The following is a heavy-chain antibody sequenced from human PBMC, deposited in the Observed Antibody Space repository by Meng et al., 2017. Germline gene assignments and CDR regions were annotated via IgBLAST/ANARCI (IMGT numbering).Heavy chain of an antibody. CDR2: MFASGSP. D-gene: IGHD6-13*01. CDR3: ARGRNAPSSSWFDS. V-gene: IGHV4-4*07. Sequence: ESLKISCTVSGGSISGYFWSWIRQPAGKGLEWIGRMFASGSPNYNPSLKSRVTMSVDTSKNQFSLNLNSVTAADTAIYYCARGRNAPSSSWFDSWGQGTLVTVSS. CDR1: GGSISGYF. J-gene: IGHJ5*01.